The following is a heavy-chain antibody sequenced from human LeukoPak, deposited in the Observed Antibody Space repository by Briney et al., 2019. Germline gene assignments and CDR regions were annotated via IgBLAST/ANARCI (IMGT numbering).Heavy chain of an antibody. Sequence: GGSLRLSCAASGFTFSNYAMTWVRQAQGKGLQWVSAITGSGGSTSYADSVKGRFAISRDNSKNTLYLQMNSLRAEATAVYCGATLMRGPNGNSGYGGEDYWGQGTLVTVSS. J-gene: IGHJ4*02. CDR2: ITGSGGST. D-gene: IGHD5-12*01. CDR3: ATLMRGPNGNSGYGGEDY. CDR1: GFTFSNYA. V-gene: IGHV3-23*01.